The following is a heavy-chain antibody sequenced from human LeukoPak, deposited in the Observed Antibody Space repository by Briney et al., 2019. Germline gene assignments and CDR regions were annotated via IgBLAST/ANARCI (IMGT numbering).Heavy chain of an antibody. CDR1: GYTFTSYD. Sequence: GASVKVSCKASGYTFTSYDINWVRQATGQGLEWMGWMNPNSGNTGYAQKFQGRVTMTRNTSISTAYMELSSLRSEDTAVYYCARGRNYYYGSGSYYFNWFDPWGQGTLVTVSS. CDR3: ARGRNYYYGSGSYYFNWFDP. J-gene: IGHJ5*02. D-gene: IGHD3-10*01. V-gene: IGHV1-8*01. CDR2: MNPNSGNT.